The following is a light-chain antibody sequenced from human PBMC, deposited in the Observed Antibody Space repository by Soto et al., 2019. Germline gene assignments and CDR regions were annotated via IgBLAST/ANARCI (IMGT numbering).Light chain of an antibody. J-gene: IGLJ3*02. CDR2: EVS. Sequence: QSALTQPPSASGSPGQSVTISCTGTSSDVGGYNYVSWYHQYPGKAPKLMIYEVSKRPSGVPDRFSGSKSGKTASLTVTGLQPEDEADYYCTSYAGSNIWVFGGGTKLTVL. CDR1: SSDVGGYNY. CDR3: TSYAGSNIWV. V-gene: IGLV2-8*01.